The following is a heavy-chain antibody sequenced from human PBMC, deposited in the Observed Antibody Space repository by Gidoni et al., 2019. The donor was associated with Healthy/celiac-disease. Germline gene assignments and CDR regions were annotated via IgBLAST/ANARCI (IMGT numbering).Heavy chain of an antibody. J-gene: IGHJ3*02. CDR2: IYYSGST. Sequence: QVQLQESGPGLVKPSETLSLTCTVSGGSISSYYWSWIRQPPGKGLEWIGYIYYSGSTNYNPSLKSRVTISVDTSKNQFSLKLSSVTAADTAVYYCARGGAILSRLVGAFDIWGQGTMVTVSS. CDR3: ARGGAILSRLVGAFDI. CDR1: GGSISSYY. D-gene: IGHD2-21*01. V-gene: IGHV4-59*01.